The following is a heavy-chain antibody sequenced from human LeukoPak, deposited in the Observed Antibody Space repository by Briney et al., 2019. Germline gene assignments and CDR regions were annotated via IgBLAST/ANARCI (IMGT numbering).Heavy chain of an antibody. CDR2: ISGYNGNT. Sequence: AASVKVSCKASRYTFTSYSISWVRQAPGQGLEWMGWISGYNGNTNYAQKLQGRVTMTTDTSTSTAYVELRSLRSDDTAVYYCARTIPDAAYFDYWGQGTLVTVSS. J-gene: IGHJ4*02. V-gene: IGHV1-18*01. CDR1: RYTFTSYS. D-gene: IGHD2-15*01. CDR3: ARTIPDAAYFDY.